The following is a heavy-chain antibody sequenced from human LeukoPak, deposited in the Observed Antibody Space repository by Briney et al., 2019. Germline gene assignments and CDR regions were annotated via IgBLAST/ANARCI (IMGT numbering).Heavy chain of an antibody. CDR3: ARDRVLMVYAYYYYYMDV. V-gene: IGHV3-7*01. Sequence: GGSLRLSCAASGFTFSSYWMSWVRQAPGKGLEWVANIKQDGSEKYYVDSVKGRFTISRDNAKNSLYLQMNSLRAEDTAAYYCARDRVLMVYAYYYYYMDVWGKGTTVTVSS. J-gene: IGHJ6*03. CDR1: GFTFSSYW. CDR2: IKQDGSEK. D-gene: IGHD2-8*01.